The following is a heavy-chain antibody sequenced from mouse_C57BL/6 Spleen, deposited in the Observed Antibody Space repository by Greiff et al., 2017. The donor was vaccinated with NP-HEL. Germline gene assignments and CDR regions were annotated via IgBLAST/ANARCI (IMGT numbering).Heavy chain of an antibody. V-gene: IGHV1-22*01. D-gene: IGHD2-4*01. CDR1: GYTFTDYN. Sequence: VQLQQSGPELVKPGASVKMSCKASGYTFTDYNMHWVKQSHGKSLEWIGYINPNNGGTSYNQKFKGKATLTVNKSSSTAYMELRSLTSEDSAVYYWARLLDYDGYFDVWGTGTTVTVSS. CDR2: INPNNGGT. J-gene: IGHJ1*03. CDR3: ARLLDYDGYFDV.